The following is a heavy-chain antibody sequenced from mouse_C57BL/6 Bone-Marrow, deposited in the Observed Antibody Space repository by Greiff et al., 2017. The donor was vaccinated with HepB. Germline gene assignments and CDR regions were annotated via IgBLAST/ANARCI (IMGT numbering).Heavy chain of an antibody. D-gene: IGHD2-5*01. V-gene: IGHV7-1*01. CDR3: ARGHSNYVGYAMDY. CDR2: SRNKANDYTT. Sequence: EVNVVESGGGLVQSGRSLRLSCATSGFTFSDFYMEWVRQAPGKGLEWIAASRNKANDYTTEYSASVKGRFIVSRDTSQSILYLQMNALRAEDTAIYYCARGHSNYVGYAMDYWGQGTSVTVSS. J-gene: IGHJ4*01. CDR1: GFTFSDFY.